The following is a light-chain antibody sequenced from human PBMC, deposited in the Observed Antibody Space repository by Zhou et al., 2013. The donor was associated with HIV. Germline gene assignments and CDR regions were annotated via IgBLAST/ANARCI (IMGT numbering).Light chain of an antibody. CDR1: QSISSTY. CDR3: QQYGSSPYT. Sequence: EIVLTQSPGTPSLSPGERATLSCRASQSISSTYLAWYQQKPGQAPRLLIYGASSRATGIPDRFSGSGSGTDFTLTISRLEPEDFAVYYCQQYGSSPYTFGQGTKLE. V-gene: IGKV3-20*01. J-gene: IGKJ2*01. CDR2: GAS.